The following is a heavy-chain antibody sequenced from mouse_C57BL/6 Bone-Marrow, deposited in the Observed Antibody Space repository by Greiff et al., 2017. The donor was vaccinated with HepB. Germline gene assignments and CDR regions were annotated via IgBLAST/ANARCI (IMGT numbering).Heavy chain of an antibody. D-gene: IGHD1-1*01. J-gene: IGHJ1*03. Sequence: QVQLQQSGPELVKPGASVKISCKASGYTFTDYYINWVKQRPGQGLEWIGWIFPGSGSTYYNEKFKGKATLTVEKSSSTAYMLLSSLTSEDSAVYFCASYYYGSSYWYFDVWGTGTTVTVSS. CDR2: IFPGSGST. CDR3: ASYYYGSSYWYFDV. CDR1: GYTFTDYY. V-gene: IGHV1-75*01.